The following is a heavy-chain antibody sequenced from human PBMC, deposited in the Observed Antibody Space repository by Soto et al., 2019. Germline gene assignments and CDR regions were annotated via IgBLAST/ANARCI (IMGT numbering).Heavy chain of an antibody. J-gene: IGHJ5*02. CDR1: VYEFISYD. D-gene: IGHD4-17*01. CDR2: INPNSGNT. Sequence: QVQLVQSGAEVKKPGASVKVSCKTSVYEFISYDILWVGQATGQGLEWMGWINPNSGNTVYAQKFQGRVSMTKNTSISTVYMELSSLKFEDTAVYYCAREAGGTTVTPFYGLDPWGQGTLLTVSS. CDR3: AREAGGTTVTPFYGLDP. V-gene: IGHV1-8*01.